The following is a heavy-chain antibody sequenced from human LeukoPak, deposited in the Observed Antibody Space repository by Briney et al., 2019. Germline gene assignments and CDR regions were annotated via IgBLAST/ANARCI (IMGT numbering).Heavy chain of an antibody. J-gene: IGHJ4*02. D-gene: IGHD6-19*01. CDR3: ATSAPLNQWLVPTEKEFDY. Sequence: GASVKVSCKASGYTFTSYAMHWVRQAPGQRLEWMGWINAGNGNTKYSQEFQGRATITRDTSASTAYMELSSLRSEDTAVYYCATSAPLNQWLVPTEKEFDYWGQGTLVTVSS. CDR1: GYTFTSYA. V-gene: IGHV1-3*03. CDR2: INAGNGNT.